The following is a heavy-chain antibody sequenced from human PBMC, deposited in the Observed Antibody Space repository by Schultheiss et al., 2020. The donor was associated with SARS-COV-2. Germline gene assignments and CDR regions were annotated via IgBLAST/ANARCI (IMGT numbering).Heavy chain of an antibody. V-gene: IGHV3-64D*09. D-gene: IGHD2-15*01. CDR1: GFTFSNAW. Sequence: GGSLRLSCFASGFTFSNAWMNWVRQAPGKGLEYVSGISSNGDSTYYADSLKGRFTISRDNSKNTLYLQMSSLRAEDTAMYYCVKDQVVVATGGTYYFYMDIWGRGTTVTVSS. CDR3: VKDQVVVATGGTYYFYMDI. J-gene: IGHJ6*03. CDR2: ISSNGDST.